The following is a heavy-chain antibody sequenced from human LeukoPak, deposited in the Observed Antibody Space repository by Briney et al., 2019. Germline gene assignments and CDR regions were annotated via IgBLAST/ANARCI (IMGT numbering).Heavy chain of an antibody. CDR3: ARDLGILDAFDI. D-gene: IGHD1-26*01. CDR1: GFTFNNYW. CDR2: IKEDGTEK. J-gene: IGHJ3*02. V-gene: IGHV3-7*01. Sequence: PGGSLRLSCAASGFTFNNYWMSWVRQAPGKGLECVANIKEDGTEKYYVDSVKGRFTISRDNAKNSLYLQMNSLRAEDTAVYYCARDLGILDAFDIWGQGTMVTVSS.